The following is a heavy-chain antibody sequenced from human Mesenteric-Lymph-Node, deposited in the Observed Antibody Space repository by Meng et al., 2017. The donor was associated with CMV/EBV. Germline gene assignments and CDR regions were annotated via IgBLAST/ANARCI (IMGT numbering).Heavy chain of an antibody. Sequence: FTSYDINWVRQATGQGLEWMGRMNPNSGNTGYAQKFQGRVTITRNTSISTAYMELSSLRSEDTAVYYCARGMGRITIFGVAPNWFDPWGQGTLVTVSS. CDR2: MNPNSGNT. CDR3: ARGMGRITIFGVAPNWFDP. D-gene: IGHD3-3*01. V-gene: IGHV1-8*03. J-gene: IGHJ5*02. CDR1: FTSYD.